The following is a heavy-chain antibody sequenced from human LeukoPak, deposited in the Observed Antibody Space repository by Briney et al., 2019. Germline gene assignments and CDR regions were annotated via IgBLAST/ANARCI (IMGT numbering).Heavy chain of an antibody. D-gene: IGHD3-10*01. CDR2: ISAYNGNT. V-gene: IGHV1-18*01. CDR1: GYTFTSYG. Sequence: GASVKVSCKASGYTFTSYGISWVRQAPGQGLEWMRWISAYNGNTNYAQKLQGRVTMTTDTSTSTAFIELRSLRSDDTAMYYCAREGRVMVRGEIDYWGQGTLVTVSS. J-gene: IGHJ4*02. CDR3: AREGRVMVRGEIDY.